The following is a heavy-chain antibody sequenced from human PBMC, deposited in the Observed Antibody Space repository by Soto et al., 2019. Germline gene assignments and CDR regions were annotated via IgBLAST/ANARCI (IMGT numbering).Heavy chain of an antibody. V-gene: IGHV3-48*01. CDR2: ISSSSRTI. CDR3: ARLPLIYSGGWYSCFDS. J-gene: IGHJ4*02. D-gene: IGHD6-19*01. Sequence: EVQLVESGGGLVQPGGSLRLSCAASGFTFSSYSMNWVRQAPGKGLEWVSYISSSSRTIYYADSVKGRFTMSRDNAKNSLYLQMDRVTAEYKAVYYCARLPLIYSGGWYSCFDSWGQGTLVTVSS. CDR1: GFTFSSYS.